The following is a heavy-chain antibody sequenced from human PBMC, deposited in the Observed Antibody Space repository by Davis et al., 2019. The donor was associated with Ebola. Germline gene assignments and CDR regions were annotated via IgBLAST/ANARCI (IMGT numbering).Heavy chain of an antibody. CDR1: GFTFSSYW. D-gene: IGHD3-10*01. Sequence: PGGSLRLSCAASGFTFSSYWMSWVRQAPGKGLEWVANIKQDGSEKYYVDSVKGRFTISRDNAKNSLYLQMNSLRAEDTAVYYCARVTMVQGALFDPWGQGTLVTVSS. V-gene: IGHV3-7*01. J-gene: IGHJ5*02. CDR3: ARVTMVQGALFDP. CDR2: IKQDGSEK.